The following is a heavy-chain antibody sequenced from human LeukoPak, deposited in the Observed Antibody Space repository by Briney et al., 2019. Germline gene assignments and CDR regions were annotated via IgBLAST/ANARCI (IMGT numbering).Heavy chain of an antibody. Sequence: GGSLRLSCAASGFTFSSYWMHWVRQAPGKGLVWVSRINSDGTSTNYADSVKGRFTLSRDNAKNTLYLQMNSLRAEDTAVYYCAVGTKPLSYQFLDYWCQGALVTVSS. V-gene: IGHV3-74*01. J-gene: IGHJ4*02. CDR2: INSDGTST. D-gene: IGHD1-7*01. CDR1: GFTFSSYW. CDR3: AVGTKPLSYQFLDY.